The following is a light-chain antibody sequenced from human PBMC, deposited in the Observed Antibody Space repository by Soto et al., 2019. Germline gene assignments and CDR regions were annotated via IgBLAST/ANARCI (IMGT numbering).Light chain of an antibody. Sequence: QSVLTQPASVSGSPGQSITISCTGTGSDIGHYDYVSWYQQHPGKAPKLMIYHVTYRPSGVSNRYSGSKSGNSASLTISGLQADEEADYYCCSLTTSHTYVFGSGTKVTVL. J-gene: IGLJ1*01. CDR3: CSLTTSHTYV. CDR1: GSDIGHYDY. CDR2: HVT. V-gene: IGLV2-14*03.